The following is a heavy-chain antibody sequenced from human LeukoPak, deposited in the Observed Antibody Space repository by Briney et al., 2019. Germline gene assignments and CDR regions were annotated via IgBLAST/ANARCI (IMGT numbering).Heavy chain of an antibody. V-gene: IGHV4-39*01. Sequence: SETLSLTCTVSGGSISSSRYYWGWIRQPPGKLLEWIGSIYYSGSTYYNPSLKSRVTISVDTSKNQFSLKLSSVTAADTAVYYCARLPYDFWSGYQPRLFDYWGQGTLVTVSS. CDR2: IYYSGST. J-gene: IGHJ4*02. CDR1: GGSISSSRYY. CDR3: ARLPYDFWSGYQPRLFDY. D-gene: IGHD3-3*01.